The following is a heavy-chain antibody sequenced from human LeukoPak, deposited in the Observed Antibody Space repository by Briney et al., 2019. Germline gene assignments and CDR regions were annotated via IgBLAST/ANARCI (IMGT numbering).Heavy chain of an antibody. V-gene: IGHV3-23*01. Sequence: PGGSLRLSCTASGFTFSSYAMNWVRQAPGKGLEWVSTISTSGGSTHYADSVKGRFTISRDNSKNTLYLQVNSLRAEDTAIYYCAKRAGIQLWPSFDYWGQGTLVTVSS. J-gene: IGHJ4*02. CDR3: AKRAGIQLWPSFDY. CDR2: ISTSGGST. CDR1: GFTFSSYA. D-gene: IGHD5-18*01.